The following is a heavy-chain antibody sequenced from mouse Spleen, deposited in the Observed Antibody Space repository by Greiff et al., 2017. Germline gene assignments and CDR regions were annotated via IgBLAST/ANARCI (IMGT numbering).Heavy chain of an antibody. Sequence: QVQLKESGAELARPGASVKMSCKASGYTFTSYTMHWVKQRPGQGLEWIGYINPSSGYTKYNQKFKDKATLTADKSSSTAYMQLSSLTSEDSAVYYCARSYGYAMDYWGQGTSVTVSS. J-gene: IGHJ4*01. CDR3: ARSYGYAMDY. D-gene: IGHD1-1*02. CDR2: INPSSGYT. V-gene: IGHV1-4*01. CDR1: GYTFTSYT.